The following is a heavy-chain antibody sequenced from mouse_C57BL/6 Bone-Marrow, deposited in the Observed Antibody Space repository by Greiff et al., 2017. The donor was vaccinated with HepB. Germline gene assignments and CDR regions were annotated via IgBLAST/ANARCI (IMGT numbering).Heavy chain of an antibody. Sequence: EVKLMESGGGLVQPGGSMKLSCAASGFTFSDAWMDWVRQSPEKGLEWVAEIRNKANNHATYYAESVKGRFPISRDDSKSSVYLQMNSLRAEDTGIYYCTLTTVVATPFAYWGQGTLVTVSA. CDR2: IRNKANNHAT. D-gene: IGHD1-1*01. J-gene: IGHJ3*01. V-gene: IGHV6-6*01. CDR1: GFTFSDAW. CDR3: TLTTVVATPFAY.